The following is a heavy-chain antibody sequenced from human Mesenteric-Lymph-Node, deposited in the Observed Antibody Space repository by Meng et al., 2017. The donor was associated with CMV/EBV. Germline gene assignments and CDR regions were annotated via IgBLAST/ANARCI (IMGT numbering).Heavy chain of an antibody. CDR3: AYTYYYGSGSYFFGY. J-gene: IGHJ4*02. CDR1: FSLSCYGVV. D-gene: IGHD3-10*01. CDR2: IYWDDDK. V-gene: IGHV2-5*02. Sequence: FSLSCYGVVVGCIPQPPGKALEWLALIYWDDDKRHSPSLKSRLTITKDTSKNQVVLTVINMDPVDTATYFCAYTYYYGSGSYFFGYWGQGTLVTVSS.